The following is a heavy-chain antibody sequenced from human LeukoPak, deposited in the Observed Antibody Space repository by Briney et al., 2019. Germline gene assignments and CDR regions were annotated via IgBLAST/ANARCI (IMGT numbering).Heavy chain of an antibody. CDR1: GGSISSYY. V-gene: IGHV4-59*01. J-gene: IGHJ4*02. D-gene: IGHD4-17*01. Sequence: SETLSLTCTVSGGSISSYYWSWIRQPPGKGLEWIGYIYYSGSTNYNPSLKSRVAISVDTSKNQFSLKLSSVTAADTAVYYCARTDYGDYVSYWGQGTLVTVSS. CDR2: IYYSGST. CDR3: ARTDYGDYVSY.